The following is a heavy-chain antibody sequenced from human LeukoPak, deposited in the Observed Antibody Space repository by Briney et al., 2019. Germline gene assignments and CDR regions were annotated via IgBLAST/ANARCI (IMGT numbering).Heavy chain of an antibody. V-gene: IGHV3-23*01. J-gene: IGHJ4*02. D-gene: IGHD1-26*01. CDR1: GFTFRSYA. Sequence: GGSLRLSCAASGFTFRSYAMTWVRQAPGKGLECVSAISGSGGSTYYADSVKGRFTISRDNSKNTLHLQMNSLKAEDTAVYHCIPSGNHPTRDHWGQGTLVTVSS. CDR3: IPSGNHPTRDH. CDR2: ISGSGGST.